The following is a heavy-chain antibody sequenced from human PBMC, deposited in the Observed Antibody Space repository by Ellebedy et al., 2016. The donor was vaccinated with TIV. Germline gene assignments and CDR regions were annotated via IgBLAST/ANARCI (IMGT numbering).Heavy chain of an antibody. CDR1: GGSISGYF. CDR2: VSYSGST. CDR3: ARESRNTGAYTDDY. J-gene: IGHJ4*02. Sequence: MPSETLSLTCTVSGGSISGYFWSWIRQPPGKGLEWIGYVSYSGSTNYNPSLTSRVTISVDPSKNQFSLNLRSGTAADTAIYYCARESRNTGAYTDDYWGQGSLVTVSS. V-gene: IGHV4-59*01. D-gene: IGHD1-1*01.